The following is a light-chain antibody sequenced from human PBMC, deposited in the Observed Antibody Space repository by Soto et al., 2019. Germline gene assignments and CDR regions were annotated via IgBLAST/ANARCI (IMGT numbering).Light chain of an antibody. V-gene: IGLV1-47*02. CDR2: SDD. J-gene: IGLJ3*02. CDR1: DSNSGSNF. Sequence: QAVRTEPPWASGTPAEAVTSSGSGNDSNSGSNFVFWYQQFPGTAPKLLIHSDDQRPSGVPDRFSGSKSGTSASLAISGLRAEAEAEYHCAAWDDILFAAFGGGTKVTVL. CDR3: AAWDDILFAA.